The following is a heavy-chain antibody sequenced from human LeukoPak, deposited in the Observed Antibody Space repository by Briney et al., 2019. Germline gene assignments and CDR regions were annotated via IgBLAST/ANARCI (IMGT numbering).Heavy chain of an antibody. J-gene: IGHJ5*02. Sequence: PSETLSLTCTVSARSISSNYYDWGWIRQPPGKGLEWIGSMYYSGSTYYSPSLKSRVTISVDTSKTQFSLKLKSGAAADTAVYYCVRHCLKYYDYDFLDPWGQGTLVTVSS. CDR1: ARSISSNYYD. D-gene: IGHD3-3*01. CDR2: MYYSGST. CDR3: VRHCLKYYDYDFLDP. V-gene: IGHV4-39*01.